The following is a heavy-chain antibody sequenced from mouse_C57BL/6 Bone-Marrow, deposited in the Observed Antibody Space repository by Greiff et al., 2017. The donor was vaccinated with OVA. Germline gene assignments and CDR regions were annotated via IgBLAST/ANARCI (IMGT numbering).Heavy chain of an antibody. D-gene: IGHD1-1*01. CDR3: TGYGSSLDY. V-gene: IGHV6-3*01. CDR2: IRLKSDNYAT. CDR1: GFTFSNYW. J-gene: IGHJ2*01. Sequence: EVQLQQSGGGLVQPGGSMKLSCVASGFTFSNYWMNWVRQSPEKGLEWVAQIRLKSDNYATHYAESVKGRFTISRDDSKSSVYLQMNNLRAEDTGIYYCTGYGSSLDYWGQGTTLTVSS.